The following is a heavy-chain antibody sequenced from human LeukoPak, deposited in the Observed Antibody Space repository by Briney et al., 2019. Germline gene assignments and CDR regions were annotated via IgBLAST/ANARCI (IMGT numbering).Heavy chain of an antibody. D-gene: IGHD3-10*01. CDR1: GFTFSSYE. CDR2: IRFDGSNT. J-gene: IGHJ3*02. Sequence: GGSLGLSCAASGFTFSSYEMNWVRQAPGKGLEWVAFIRFDGSNTYYADSVKGRFTISRDNSKNTLYLQMNSLRAEDTAVYYCAKRDLWFGELLDAFDIWGQGTMVTVSS. CDR3: AKRDLWFGELLDAFDI. V-gene: IGHV3-30*02.